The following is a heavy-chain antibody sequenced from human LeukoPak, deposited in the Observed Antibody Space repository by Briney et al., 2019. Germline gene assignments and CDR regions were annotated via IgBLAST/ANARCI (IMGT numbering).Heavy chain of an antibody. J-gene: IGHJ4*02. D-gene: IGHD1-26*01. CDR3: AREREARYFDY. Sequence: GGSLRLSCAASRFTFSNHGMHWVRQAPGKGLEWVAVIWYDGSKKYYADSVKGRFTISRDNSRNTLYLQMNSLRVEDTAVYYCAREREARYFDYWGQGTLVAVSS. CDR2: IWYDGSKK. V-gene: IGHV3-33*01. CDR1: RFTFSNHG.